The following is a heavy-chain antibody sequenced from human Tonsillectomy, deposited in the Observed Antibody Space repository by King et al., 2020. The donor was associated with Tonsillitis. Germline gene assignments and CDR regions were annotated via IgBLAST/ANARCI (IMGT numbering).Heavy chain of an antibody. Sequence: VQLVESGGGLVQPGGSLRLSCAASGFTFTNYDMSWVRQAPGKGLEWVSAISGRGTKTHYADSVKGRFTISRDNSKSTLYLQMNRLRSEDTAVYYCAKEVGVLRYSDPGYGLDVWGQGTTVTVSS. D-gene: IGHD3-9*01. V-gene: IGHV3-23*04. J-gene: IGHJ6*02. CDR2: ISGRGTKT. CDR3: AKEVGVLRYSDPGYGLDV. CDR1: GFTFTNYD.